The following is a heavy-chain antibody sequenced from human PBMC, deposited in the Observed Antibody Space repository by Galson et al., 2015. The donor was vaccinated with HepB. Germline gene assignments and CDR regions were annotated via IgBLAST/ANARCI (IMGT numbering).Heavy chain of an antibody. CDR2: IFYTGST. CDR1: GGSISTISYY. V-gene: IGHV4-39*01. D-gene: IGHD2-2*01. J-gene: IGHJ5*02. Sequence: SETLSLTCTVSGGSISTISYYWGWIRQPPGKGLEWIGSIFYTGSTYYNPSLKSRVTISVDTSKNQFSLKVNSVTAADTAVYYCARVWRYCSSTSCYRWFDPWGQGTLVTVSS. CDR3: ARVWRYCSSTSCYRWFDP.